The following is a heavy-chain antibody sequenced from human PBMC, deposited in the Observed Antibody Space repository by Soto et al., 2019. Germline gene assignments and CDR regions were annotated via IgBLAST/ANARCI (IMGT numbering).Heavy chain of an antibody. Sequence: QVQLVQSGAEVKKPGASVKVSCKASGYTFTTYGITWVRQAPGQGLEWMGWISAYSGNTNYAQKLQGRLTVTTDTSTNTAYMDLRSLRSDDTAVYYCARVVKAGDYGDYGRYYFDYWGHVTLGTVSS. CDR3: ARVVKAGDYGDYGRYYFDY. CDR2: ISAYSGNT. V-gene: IGHV1-18*04. J-gene: IGHJ4*01. CDR1: GYTFTTYG. D-gene: IGHD4-17*01.